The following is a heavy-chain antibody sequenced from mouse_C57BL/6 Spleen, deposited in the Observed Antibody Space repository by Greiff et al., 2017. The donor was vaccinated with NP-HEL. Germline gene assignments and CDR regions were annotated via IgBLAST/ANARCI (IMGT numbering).Heavy chain of an antibody. J-gene: IGHJ4*01. CDR1: GYTFTSYW. V-gene: IGHV1-72*01. CDR3: ARGIYYDYDLMDY. CDR2: IDPNSGGT. D-gene: IGHD2-4*01. Sequence: QVQLQQPGAELVKPGASVKLSCKASGYTFTSYWMHWVKQRPGRGLEWIGRIDPNSGGTKYNEKFKSKATLTVDKPSSTAYMQLSSLTSEDSAVYYCARGIYYDYDLMDYWGQGTSVTVSS.